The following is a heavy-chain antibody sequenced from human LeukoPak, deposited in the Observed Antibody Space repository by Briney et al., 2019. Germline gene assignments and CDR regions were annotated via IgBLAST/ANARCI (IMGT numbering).Heavy chain of an antibody. J-gene: IGHJ4*02. CDR1: GFTFSSYT. CDR3: AKDGGLWVSAHWGDS. V-gene: IGHV3-23*01. CDR2: ITTSDGNT. Sequence: GGSLRLSCAASGFTFSSYTMSWVRQAPGKGLEWVSTITTSDGNTYYADSVKGRFTVSRGNSKNTLFLQMNSLRAEDTAVYYCAKDGGLWVSAHWGDSWGRGTLVTVSS. D-gene: IGHD7-27*01.